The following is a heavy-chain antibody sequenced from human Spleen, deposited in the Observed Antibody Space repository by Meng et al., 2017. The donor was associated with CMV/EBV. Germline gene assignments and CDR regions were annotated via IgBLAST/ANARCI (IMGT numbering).Heavy chain of an antibody. CDR3: ARGKIEGDYFDY. CDR1: GYTFSDSY. Sequence: ASVKVSCKGSGYTFSDSYMHWVRQAPGQGLEWMGWINSKSGGTNYEQKFQGRVTMTRDTSIGTGYLDLSRLRSDDTAVYFCARGKIEGDYFDYWGQGTPVTVSS. CDR2: INSKSGGT. V-gene: IGHV1-2*02. J-gene: IGHJ4*02. D-gene: IGHD2/OR15-2a*01.